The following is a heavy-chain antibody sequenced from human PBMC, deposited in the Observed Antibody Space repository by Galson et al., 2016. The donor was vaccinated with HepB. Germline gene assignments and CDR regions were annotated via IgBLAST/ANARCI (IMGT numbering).Heavy chain of an antibody. CDR1: GYIFTNYA. J-gene: IGHJ4*02. V-gene: IGHV1-3*01. CDR3: VRDDRIAAAGNYFEF. D-gene: IGHD6-13*01. Sequence: SVKVSCKASGYIFTNYAIHWVRQAPGQRLEWMGWINAGQGYTKYSQKFQGRVTITRDTSATTAHMELSSLRSEGTAVYYCVRDDRIAAAGNYFEFWGQGTLVTVSS. CDR2: INAGQGYT.